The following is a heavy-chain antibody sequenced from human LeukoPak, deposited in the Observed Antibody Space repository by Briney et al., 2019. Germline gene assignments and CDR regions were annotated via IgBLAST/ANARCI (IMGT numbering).Heavy chain of an antibody. D-gene: IGHD3-9*01. CDR2: INPNSGGT. V-gene: IGHV1-2*02. Sequence: ASVKVSCKASGYTFTGYYMHWVRQAPGQGLEWMGWINPNSGGTNYAQKFQGRVTMTRDTSISTAYMELSRLRSDDTAVYYCARDREGYYDILTGYYGVGAFDIWGQGTMVTDSS. CDR1: GYTFTGYY. J-gene: IGHJ3*02. CDR3: ARDREGYYDILTGYYGVGAFDI.